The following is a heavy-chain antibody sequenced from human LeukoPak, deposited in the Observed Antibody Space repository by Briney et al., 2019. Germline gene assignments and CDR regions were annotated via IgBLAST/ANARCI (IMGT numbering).Heavy chain of an antibody. Sequence: GGSLRLSCAASGFTFSNAWMSWVRQAPGKGLEWVGRIKSKTDGGTTDYAAPVKGRFTISRDDSKNTLYLQMNSLKTEDTAVYYCTTDGFGSYMGDAFDIWGQGTMVTVSS. D-gene: IGHD1-26*01. CDR2: IKSKTDGGTT. V-gene: IGHV3-15*01. J-gene: IGHJ3*02. CDR1: GFTFSNAW. CDR3: TTDGFGSYMGDAFDI.